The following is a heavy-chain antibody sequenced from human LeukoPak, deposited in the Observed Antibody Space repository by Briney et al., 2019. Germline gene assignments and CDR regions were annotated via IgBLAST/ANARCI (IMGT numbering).Heavy chain of an antibody. V-gene: IGHV3-30-3*01. CDR3: AREVLNELGYCSSTSCLGAFDI. CDR1: GFTFSSYA. J-gene: IGHJ3*02. D-gene: IGHD2-2*01. Sequence: PGGSLRLSCAASGFTFSSYAMHWVRQAPSKGLEWVAVISYDGSNKYYADSVKGRFTISRDNSKNTLYLQMNSLRAEDTAVYYCAREVLNELGYCSSTSCLGAFDIWGQGTMVTVSS. CDR2: ISYDGSNK.